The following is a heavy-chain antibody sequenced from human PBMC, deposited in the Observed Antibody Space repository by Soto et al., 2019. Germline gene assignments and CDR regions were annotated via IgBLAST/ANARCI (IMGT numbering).Heavy chain of an antibody. D-gene: IGHD3-16*02. CDR1: GYTFTTHG. CDR3: ARVDDYVWGSFRP. CDR2: ISPYNGKT. Sequence: QVQLVQSGAEVKEPGASVRVSYKASGYTFTTHGISWVRQAPGQGLEWMGWISPYNGKTTYAQKVQGRVTMTTDTSTSTAYMELRGLRSDDTAVYYCARVDDYVWGSFRPWGQGTQVTVSS. J-gene: IGHJ4*02. V-gene: IGHV1-18*04.